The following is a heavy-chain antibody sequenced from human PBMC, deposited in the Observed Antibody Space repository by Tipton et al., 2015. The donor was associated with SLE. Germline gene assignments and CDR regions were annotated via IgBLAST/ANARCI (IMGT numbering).Heavy chain of an antibody. CDR3: ARGRGPVYY. V-gene: IGHV4-34*01. Sequence: TLSLTCAVYGESFNGYFWTWIRQPPGKGLEWIAEIIHSGSTNYNPSLKSRVTMSVDTSKSQFSLKVNSVSAADTAVYYRARGRGPVYYWAQGSLVTVSS. CDR1: GESFNGYF. D-gene: IGHD2-8*01. J-gene: IGHJ4*02. CDR2: IIHSGST.